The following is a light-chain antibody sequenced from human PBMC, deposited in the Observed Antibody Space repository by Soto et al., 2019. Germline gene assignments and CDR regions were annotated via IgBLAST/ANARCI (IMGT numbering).Light chain of an antibody. CDR2: DGS. CDR3: QQRTRWPMT. Sequence: EIVLIQSPATLSVSPGERVTLSCRASQNLHSFLNWYQQRPGQAPRPLIYDGSKRAAGVPDRISGDGSGTDYTLTISSLEPEDFAVYYCQQRTRWPMTFGQGTRLEI. J-gene: IGKJ5*01. V-gene: IGKV3-11*01. CDR1: QNLHSF.